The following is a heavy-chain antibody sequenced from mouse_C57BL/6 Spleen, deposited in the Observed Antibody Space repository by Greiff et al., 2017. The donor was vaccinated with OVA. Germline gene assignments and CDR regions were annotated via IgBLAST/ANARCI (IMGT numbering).Heavy chain of an antibody. CDR3: ERNGGLSWFAY. Sequence: VQLQQPGAELVMPGASVKLSCKASGYTFTSYWMHWVKQRPGQGLEWIGEIDPSDSYTNYNQKFKGKSTLTVDKSSSTAYMQLSSLTSEDSAVYYGERNGGLSWFAYWGQGTLVTVSA. CDR2: IDPSDSYT. CDR1: GYTFTSYW. V-gene: IGHV1-69*01. J-gene: IGHJ3*01.